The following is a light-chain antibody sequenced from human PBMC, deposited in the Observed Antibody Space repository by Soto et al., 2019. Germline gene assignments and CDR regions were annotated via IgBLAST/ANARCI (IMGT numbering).Light chain of an antibody. CDR1: SSDVGSYNL. CDR3: CSYVGSSTLV. V-gene: IGLV2-23*01. J-gene: IGLJ2*01. CDR2: EGS. Sequence: QSALTQPASVSGSPGQSITISCTGTSSDVGSYNLVSWYQQHPGKAPKLMIYEGSKRPSGVSNRFSGSKSGNTASLTISGLQAEDEADYYCCSYVGSSTLVFGGGTKHTVL.